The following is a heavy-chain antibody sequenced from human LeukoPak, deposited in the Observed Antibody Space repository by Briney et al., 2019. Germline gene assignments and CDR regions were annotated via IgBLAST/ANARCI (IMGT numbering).Heavy chain of an antibody. V-gene: IGHV4-59*01. J-gene: IGHJ4*02. CDR1: GGSISSYY. D-gene: IGHD2-15*01. Sequence: SETLSLTCTASGGSISSYYWSWIRQPPGKGLEWIGYIYYSGSTNYNPSLKSRVTISVDTSKNQFSLKLSSVTAADTAVYYCAREYCSGGSCYPDYWGQGTLVTVSS. CDR2: IYYSGST. CDR3: AREYCSGGSCYPDY.